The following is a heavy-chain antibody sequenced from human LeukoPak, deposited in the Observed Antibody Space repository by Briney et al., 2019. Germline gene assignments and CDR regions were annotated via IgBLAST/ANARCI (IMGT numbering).Heavy chain of an antibody. D-gene: IGHD6-13*01. J-gene: IGHJ4*02. CDR2: IYPGDSDT. Sequence: GESLKISCKGSGYSFTSYWIGWAHQMPGKGLEWMGIIYPGDSDTRYSPSFQGQVTISADKSISTAYLQWSSLKASDTAMYYCARRYSSSWYFLDYWGQGTLVTVSS. V-gene: IGHV5-51*07. CDR1: GYSFTSYW. CDR3: ARRYSSSWYFLDY.